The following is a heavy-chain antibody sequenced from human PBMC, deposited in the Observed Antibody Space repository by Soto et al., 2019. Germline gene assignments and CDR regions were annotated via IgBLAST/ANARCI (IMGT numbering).Heavy chain of an antibody. CDR3: VKGSIEYSASVDR. J-gene: IGHJ5*02. V-gene: IGHV3-23*01. CDR1: GFSFNSYA. D-gene: IGHD5-12*01. Sequence: VQLLESGGGLVQPGGSLRLAGAASGFSFNSYAKVWVRQAPGKGLEWVSVMSARGGSSYFADSVKGRFTISRDNSKNVLSLEMNNLRAEDTATYFCVKGSIEYSASVDRWGQGTLVLVPS. CDR2: MSARGGSS.